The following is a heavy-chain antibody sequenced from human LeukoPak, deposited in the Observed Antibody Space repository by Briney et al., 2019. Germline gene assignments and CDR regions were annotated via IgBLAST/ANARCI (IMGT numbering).Heavy chain of an antibody. CDR2: ISGSGGST. J-gene: IGHJ4*02. CDR3: ANAGGDGYNPVWYFDY. V-gene: IGHV3-23*01. D-gene: IGHD5-24*01. Sequence: PGGSLRLSCAASGFTLSSYAMSWVRQAPGKGLEWVSAISGSGGSTYYADSVKGRFTISRDNSKNTLYLQMNSLRAEDTAVYYCANAGGDGYNPVWYFDYWGQGTLVTVSS. CDR1: GFTLSSYA.